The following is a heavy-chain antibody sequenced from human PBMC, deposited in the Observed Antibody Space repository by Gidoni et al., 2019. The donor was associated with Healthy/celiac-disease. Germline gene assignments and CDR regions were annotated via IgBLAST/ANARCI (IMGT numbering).Heavy chain of an antibody. CDR1: GFTFSSYA. CDR2: ISGSGGST. CDR3: AKDQFDWFLVTSTEDY. V-gene: IGHV3-23*01. Sequence: EVQLLESGGGLVQPGGSLRLSCAASGFTFSSYAMSWVRQAPGKGLEWVSAISGSGGSTYYADSVKGRFTISRDNSKNTLYLQMNSLRAEDTAVYYCAKDQFDWFLVTSTEDYWGQGTLVTVSS. D-gene: IGHD3-9*01. J-gene: IGHJ4*02.